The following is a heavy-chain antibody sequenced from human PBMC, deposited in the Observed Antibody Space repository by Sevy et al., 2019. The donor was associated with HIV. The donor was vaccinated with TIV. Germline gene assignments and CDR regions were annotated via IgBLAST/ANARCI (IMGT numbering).Heavy chain of an antibody. CDR2: IGDDSRYI. J-gene: IGHJ4*01. V-gene: IGHV3-21*04. D-gene: IGHD3-3*01. CDR3: ARDFTIFGVVSGIDY. Sequence: GGSLRLSCAASGFNFRTYSMNWVRQAPGKALEWLSSIGDDSRYIYYSDSVKGRFTISRANAKNLLFLQMNNLRVEDTAIYYCARDFTIFGVVSGIDYWGQGNLVTVSS. CDR1: GFNFRTYS.